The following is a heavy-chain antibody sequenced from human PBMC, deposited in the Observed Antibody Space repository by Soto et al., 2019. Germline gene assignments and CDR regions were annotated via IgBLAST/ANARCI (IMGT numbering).Heavy chain of an antibody. J-gene: IGHJ4*02. CDR3: ARASWYIAVAEWYFDY. D-gene: IGHD6-19*01. CDR1: GGSISSSSYY. Sequence: SETLSLTCTVSGGSISSSSYYWGWIRQPPGKGLEWIGSIYYSGSTYYNPSLKSRVTISVDTSKNQFSLQLNSVTPEDTAVYYCARASWYIAVAEWYFDYWGQGTLVTVSS. CDR2: IYYSGST. V-gene: IGHV4-39*01.